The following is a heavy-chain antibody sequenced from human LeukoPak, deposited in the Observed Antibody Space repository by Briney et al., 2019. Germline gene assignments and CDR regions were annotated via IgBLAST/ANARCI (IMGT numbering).Heavy chain of an antibody. CDR3: ARYYVWGSYRFDY. D-gene: IGHD3-16*02. J-gene: IGHJ4*02. CDR1: GFTFSSYW. Sequence: GGSLRLSCAASGFTFSSYWMSWVRQAPGKGLEWVANIKQDGSEKYYVDSEKGRFTISRDNAKNSLYLQMNSLRAEDTAVYYCARYYVWGSYRFDYWGQGTLVTVSS. CDR2: IKQDGSEK. V-gene: IGHV3-7*01.